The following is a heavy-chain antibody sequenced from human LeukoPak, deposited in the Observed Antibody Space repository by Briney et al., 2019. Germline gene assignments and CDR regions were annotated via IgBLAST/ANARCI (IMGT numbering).Heavy chain of an antibody. CDR1: GGSFSGYY. Sequence: SETLSLTCAVYGGSFSGYYWSWIRQPPGKGLEWIGEINHSGSTNYNPSLKSRVTISVDTSKNQFSLKLSSVTAADTAVYYCARDTGELAFDIWGQGTMVTVSS. CDR2: INHSGST. D-gene: IGHD3-10*01. CDR3: ARDTGELAFDI. V-gene: IGHV4-34*01. J-gene: IGHJ3*02.